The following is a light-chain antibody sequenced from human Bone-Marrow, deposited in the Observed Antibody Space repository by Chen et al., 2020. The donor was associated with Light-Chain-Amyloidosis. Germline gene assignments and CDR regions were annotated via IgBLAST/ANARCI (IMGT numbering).Light chain of an antibody. V-gene: IGLV2-14*01. CDR1: SSDVGAYNY. CDR2: EVN. J-gene: IGLJ2*01. CDR3: SSYTRSDALL. Sequence: QSALTQPASVSGSPGQSITISCTGTSSDVGAYNYVSWYQQHPGKAPKLMIFEVNNPPAGISTRLFGSESGNTASMTIAGLQAKNEADDYCSSYTRSDALLFGGGTKLTVL.